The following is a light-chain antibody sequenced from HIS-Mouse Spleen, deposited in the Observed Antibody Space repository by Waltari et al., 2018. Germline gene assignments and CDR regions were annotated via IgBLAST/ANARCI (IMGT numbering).Light chain of an antibody. V-gene: IGLV2-23*01. CDR2: EGS. CDR1: SSDVGSYHL. Sequence: QSALTQPASVSGSPGQSITSSGTGTSSDVGSYHLVSWYQQHPGKAPKLMIYEGSKRPSGVSNRFSGSKSGNTASLTISGLQAEDEADYYCCSYAGSSTWVFGGGTKLTVL. CDR3: CSYAGSSTWV. J-gene: IGLJ3*02.